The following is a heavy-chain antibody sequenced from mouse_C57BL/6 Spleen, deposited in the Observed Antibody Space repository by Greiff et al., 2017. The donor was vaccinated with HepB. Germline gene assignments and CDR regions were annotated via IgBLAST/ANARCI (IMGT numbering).Heavy chain of an antibody. CDR2: ISSGGDYI. CDR1: GFTFSSYA. D-gene: IGHD2-3*01. J-gene: IGHJ4*01. CDR3: TRDGYYGGVDY. V-gene: IGHV5-9-1*02. Sequence: VQVVESGEGLVKPGGSLKLSCAASGFTFSSYAMSWVRQTPEKRLEWVAYISSGGDYIYYADTVKGRFTISRDNARNTLYLQMSSLKSEDTAMYYCTRDGYYGGVDYWGQGTSVTVSS.